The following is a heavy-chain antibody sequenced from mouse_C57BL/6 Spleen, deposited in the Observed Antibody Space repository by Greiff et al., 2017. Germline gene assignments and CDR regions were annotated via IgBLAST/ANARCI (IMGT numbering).Heavy chain of an antibody. CDR1: GFTFTDYY. J-gene: IGHJ2*01. CDR3: ADQLTGPFDY. CDR2: IRNKANGYTT. D-gene: IGHD4-1*01. Sequence: EVQLVESGGGLVQPGGSLSLSCAASGFTFTDYYMSWVRQPPGKALEWLGFIRNKANGYTTEYSASVKGRFTISRDSSKSILYRQMNALRAEDSATYYGADQLTGPFDYWGQGTTLTVSS. V-gene: IGHV7-3*01.